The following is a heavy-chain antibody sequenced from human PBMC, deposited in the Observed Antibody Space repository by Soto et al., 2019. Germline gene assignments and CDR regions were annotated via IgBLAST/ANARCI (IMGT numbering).Heavy chain of an antibody. D-gene: IGHD3-22*01. CDR2: ISGSGDTT. V-gene: IGHV3-23*01. Sequence: PGGSLRLSCAASGFTFSTYAMSWVSQAPGKGLERVSAISGSGDTTYYADSVKGRFTISRDNSRNTLYVQMNSLRAEDTAIYYCAKGQQYYDSSGYYWPYYYYGMDVWGQGTTVTVS. CDR1: GFTFSTYA. J-gene: IGHJ6*02. CDR3: AKGQQYYDSSGYYWPYYYYGMDV.